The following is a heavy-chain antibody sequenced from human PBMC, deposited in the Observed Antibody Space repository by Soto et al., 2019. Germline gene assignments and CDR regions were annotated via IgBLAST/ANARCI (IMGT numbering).Heavy chain of an antibody. CDR3: AIRRGYRGYDYAFDI. V-gene: IGHV3-53*01. CDR1: GFTVSSNH. Sequence: EGSLRLSCAASGFTVSSNHMSWLRQAPGKGLEWVSLIYSGGSTYYADSVKGRFTISRDNSKNTLYLQMNSLRDEDTAVYYCAIRRGYRGYDYAFDIWGQGTMVTVSS. D-gene: IGHD5-12*01. J-gene: IGHJ3*02. CDR2: IYSGGST.